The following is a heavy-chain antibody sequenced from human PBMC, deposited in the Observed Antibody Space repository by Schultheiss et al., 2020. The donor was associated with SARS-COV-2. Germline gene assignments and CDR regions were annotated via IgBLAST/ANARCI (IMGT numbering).Heavy chain of an antibody. J-gene: IGHJ6*02. CDR1: GGSISSYY. Sequence: SETLSLTCTVSGGSISSYYWSWIRQPPGKGLEWIGYIYYSGSTNYNPSLKSRVTISLDTSKNHFFLKLTSVTAADTAVYFCARVDLETALVGGLDVWGQGSTVTVSS. V-gene: IGHV4-59*08. CDR2: IYYSGST. D-gene: IGHD5-18*01. CDR3: ARVDLETALVGGLDV.